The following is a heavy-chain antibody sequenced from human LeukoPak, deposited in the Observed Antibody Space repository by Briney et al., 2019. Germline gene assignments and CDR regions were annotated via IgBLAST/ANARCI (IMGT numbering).Heavy chain of an antibody. J-gene: IGHJ6*03. CDR2: IYYSGST. CDR3: ARPRIASYYMDV. D-gene: IGHD6-13*01. CDR1: GGSISSSSYY. Sequence: SETLSLTCTVSGGSISSSSYYWGWIRQPPGQGLEWIGSIYYSGSTYYNPSLKSRVTISVDTSKNQFSLKLSSVTAADTAVYYCARPRIASYYMDVWGKGTTVTVSS. V-gene: IGHV4-39*01.